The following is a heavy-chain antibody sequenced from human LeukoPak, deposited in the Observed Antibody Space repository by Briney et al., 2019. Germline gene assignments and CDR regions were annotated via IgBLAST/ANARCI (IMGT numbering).Heavy chain of an antibody. CDR1: GGSISSYY. Sequence: SETLSLTCTVSGGSISSYYWSWIRQPPGKGLEWIGYIYYSGSTNYNPSLKSRVTISVDTSKNQFSLKLSSVTAADTAVYYCARDRVVEATGYYGMDVWGQGTTVAVSS. D-gene: IGHD1-26*01. V-gene: IGHV4-59*01. CDR2: IYYSGST. J-gene: IGHJ6*02. CDR3: ARDRVVEATGYYGMDV.